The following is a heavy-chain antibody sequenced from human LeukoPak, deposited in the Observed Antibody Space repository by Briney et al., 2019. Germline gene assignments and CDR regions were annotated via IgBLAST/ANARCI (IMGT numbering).Heavy chain of an antibody. CDR1: GFTFGDYA. D-gene: IGHD4-17*01. J-gene: IGHJ6*03. CDR3: TRERDYGDYVEECYYYYMDV. Sequence: GGSLRLSCTASGFTFGDYAMSWVRQAPGKGLEWVGFIRSKAYGGTTEYAASVKGRFTISRDDSKSIAYLQMNSLKTEDTAVYYCTRERDYGDYVEECYYYYMDVWGKGTTVTISS. V-gene: IGHV3-49*04. CDR2: IRSKAYGGTT.